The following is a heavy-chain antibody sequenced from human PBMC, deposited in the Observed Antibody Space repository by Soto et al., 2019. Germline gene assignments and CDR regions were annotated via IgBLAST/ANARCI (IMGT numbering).Heavy chain of an antibody. CDR2: ISFDGSDK. D-gene: IGHD3-9*01. CDR3: AKPKGSDITFDS. Sequence: QVQLVESGGGVVQPGKSLRLSCAAAGFAFSRYGMHWVRQAPGKGLEWVAVISFDGSDKYYADSVKGRFTISRDNTKNTVDLQINSLRPEDTALYYCAKPKGSDITFDSWGQGTLVTVSS. V-gene: IGHV3-30*18. CDR1: GFAFSRYG. J-gene: IGHJ4*02.